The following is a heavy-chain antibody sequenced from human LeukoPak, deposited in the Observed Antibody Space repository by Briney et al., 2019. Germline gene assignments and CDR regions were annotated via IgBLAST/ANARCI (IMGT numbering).Heavy chain of an antibody. D-gene: IGHD7-27*01. Sequence: SETLSLTCTVFGGSISSYYWSWIRQPPGKGLEWIGYIYYSGSTNYNPSLKSRVTISVDTSKNQFSLKLSSVTAADTAVYYCATYWGGIHFNAFDIWGQGTMVTVSS. J-gene: IGHJ3*02. CDR2: IYYSGST. V-gene: IGHV4-59*01. CDR1: GGSISSYY. CDR3: ATYWGGIHFNAFDI.